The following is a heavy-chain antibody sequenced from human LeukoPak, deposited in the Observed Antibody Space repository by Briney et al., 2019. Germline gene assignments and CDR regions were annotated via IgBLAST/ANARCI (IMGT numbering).Heavy chain of an antibody. CDR1: GGSFSGYY. D-gene: IGHD3-10*01. CDR2: INHSGST. V-gene: IGHV4-34*01. J-gene: IGHJ3*02. CDR3: ARNVLLWFGETRGAFDI. Sequence: SETLSLTYAVYGGSFSGYYWSWIRQPPGKGLEWIGEINHSGSTNYNPSLKSRVTISVDTSKNQFSLKLSSVTAADTAVYYCARNVLLWFGETRGAFDIWGQGTMVTVSS.